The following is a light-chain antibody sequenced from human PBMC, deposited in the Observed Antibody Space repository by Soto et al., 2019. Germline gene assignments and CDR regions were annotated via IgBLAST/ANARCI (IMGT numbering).Light chain of an antibody. CDR1: QNIRSR. J-gene: IGKJ1*01. CDR3: QLYMTYSRP. CDR2: DAS. V-gene: IGKV1-5*01. Sequence: SVERRVGITCRASQNIRSRLAWFQQKPGKAPKLLIYDASSLESGVPSKFSGSGSGTESTLTTTSLQPDDVATYSCQLYMTYSRPCGQGTKVDIK.